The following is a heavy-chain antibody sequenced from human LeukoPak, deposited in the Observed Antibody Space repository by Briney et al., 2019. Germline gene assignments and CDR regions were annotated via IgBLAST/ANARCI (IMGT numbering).Heavy chain of an antibody. CDR2: IIPILGIA. CDR3: ARASEGAKNRYGRFLLFDY. D-gene: IGHD5-18*01. CDR1: GGPFSSYA. Sequence: PSVQLSCKASGGPFSSYAISWVRQAPGQGREWMGRIIPILGIANYPQKLQGRVTITADKSTSTAYMELSSLRSEDTAVYYCARASEGAKNRYGRFLLFDYWGQGTLVTVSP. V-gene: IGHV1-69*04. J-gene: IGHJ4*02.